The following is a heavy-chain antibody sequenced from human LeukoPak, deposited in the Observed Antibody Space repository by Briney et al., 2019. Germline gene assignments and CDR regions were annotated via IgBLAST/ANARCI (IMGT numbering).Heavy chain of an antibody. V-gene: IGHV3-48*03. CDR1: GFTFSSYE. Sequence: GGSLRLSCAASGFTFSSYEMNWVRQAPGKGLEWVSYISSSGRNIYYADSVKGRFTISRDNAKNSLYLQMNGLRAEDTAVYYCARESGEDSGSADGFDIWGQGTMVTVSS. CDR3: ARESGEDSGSADGFDI. CDR2: ISSSGRNI. J-gene: IGHJ3*02. D-gene: IGHD3-10*01.